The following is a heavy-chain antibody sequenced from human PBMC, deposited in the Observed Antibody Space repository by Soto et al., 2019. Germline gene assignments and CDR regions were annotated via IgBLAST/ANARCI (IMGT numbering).Heavy chain of an antibody. D-gene: IGHD4-17*01. Sequence: GESLKISCKGSGYSFTSYWIGWVRQMPGKGLEWMGIIYPGDSDTRYSPSFQGQVTISADKSISTAYLQWSSLKASDTAMYYCARPINYGHYYYYGMDVWGQGTTVTVSS. CDR1: GYSFTSYW. J-gene: IGHJ6*02. V-gene: IGHV5-51*01. CDR3: ARPINYGHYYYYGMDV. CDR2: IYPGDSDT.